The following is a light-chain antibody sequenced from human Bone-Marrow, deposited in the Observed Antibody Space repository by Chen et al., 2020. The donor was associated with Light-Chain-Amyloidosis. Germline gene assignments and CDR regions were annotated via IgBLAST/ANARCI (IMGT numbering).Light chain of an antibody. CDR2: EDD. CDR3: QSYQGSSQGV. J-gene: IGLJ3*02. V-gene: IGLV6-57*01. CDR1: SGSIATNY. Sequence: NFLLTQPHSLSESPGKTVIISCTRSSGSIATNYVQWYQQRPGSSPTTVIYEDDQRPSGVPDRFSGSIDRSSNSASLTISGLKTEDEADYYCQSYQGSSQGVFGGGTKLTGL.